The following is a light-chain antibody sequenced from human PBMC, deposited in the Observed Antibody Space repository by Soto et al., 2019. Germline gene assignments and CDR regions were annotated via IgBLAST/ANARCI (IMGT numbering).Light chain of an antibody. CDR2: DAS. J-gene: IGKJ5*01. Sequence: EIVLTQSPGTLSLSPWERATLSCRASQYITIYLAWYQQKPGQAPRLLIYDASNRATGIPARFSGSGSGTDFTLTISSLEPDDFAVYYCQQRADWPITFGQGTRLEIK. CDR3: QQRADWPIT. CDR1: QYITIY. V-gene: IGKV3-11*01.